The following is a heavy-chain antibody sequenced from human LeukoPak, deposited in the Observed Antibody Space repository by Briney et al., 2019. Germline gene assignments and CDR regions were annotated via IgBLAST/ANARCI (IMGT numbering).Heavy chain of an antibody. CDR1: GGSISSYY. CDR2: IHYSGST. J-gene: IGHJ4*02. CDR3: ARDLNYYFDY. Sequence: SETLSLTCTVSGGSISSYYWSWIRQPPGKGLKWIGYIHYSGSTNYNPSLKSRVTISVDTSKNQVSLKLSSVTAADTAVYYCARDLNYYFDYWGQGTLVTLSS. V-gene: IGHV4-59*01. D-gene: IGHD1-1*01.